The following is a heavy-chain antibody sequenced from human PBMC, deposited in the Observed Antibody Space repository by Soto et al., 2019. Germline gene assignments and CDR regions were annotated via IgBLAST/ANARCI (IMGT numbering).Heavy chain of an antibody. D-gene: IGHD3-3*01. CDR2: INHSGST. CDR3: ATAITIFGVVESSGYGMDV. Sequence: QVQLQQRGAGLLKPSETLSLTCAVYGGSFSGYYWSWIRQPPGKGLEWIGEINHSGSTNYNPSLKSRVTISVDTSKNQFSLKLSSVTAADTAVYYCATAITIFGVVESSGYGMDVWGQGTTVTVSS. CDR1: GGSFSGYY. V-gene: IGHV4-34*01. J-gene: IGHJ6*02.